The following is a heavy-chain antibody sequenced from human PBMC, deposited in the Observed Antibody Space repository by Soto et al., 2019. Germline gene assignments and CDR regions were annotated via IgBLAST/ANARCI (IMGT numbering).Heavy chain of an antibody. Sequence: QVQLVESGGGVVQPGRSLRLSCAASGFTFSSYAMHWVRQAPGKGLEWVAVISYDGSNKYYADSVKGRFTISRDNSKNTLYLQMNRLRAEDTAVYYCARGKTLYSSSWYSGYWGQGTLVTVSS. D-gene: IGHD6-13*01. V-gene: IGHV3-30-3*01. CDR1: GFTFSSYA. CDR2: ISYDGSNK. CDR3: ARGKTLYSSSWYSGY. J-gene: IGHJ4*02.